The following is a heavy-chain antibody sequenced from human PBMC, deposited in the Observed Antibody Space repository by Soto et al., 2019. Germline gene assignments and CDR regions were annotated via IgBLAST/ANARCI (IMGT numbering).Heavy chain of an antibody. CDR2: INPSGGST. CDR1: GYTFTSYY. CDR3: AKDGCPDGICYVRDHWFDP. Sequence: ASVKVSCKASGYTFTSYYMDWVRQAPGQGLEWMGIINPSGGSTNYAQKFQGRVTVTRDTSTSTVYMEVSSLRSEDTAVYYCAKDGCPDGICYVRDHWFDPWGQGAQVTVSS. D-gene: IGHD2-8*01. J-gene: IGHJ5*02. V-gene: IGHV1-46*01.